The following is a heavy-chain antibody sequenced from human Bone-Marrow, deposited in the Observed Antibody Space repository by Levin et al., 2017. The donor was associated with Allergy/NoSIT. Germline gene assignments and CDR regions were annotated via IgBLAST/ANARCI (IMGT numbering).Heavy chain of an antibody. CDR1: GFTFSLFG. V-gene: IGHV3-23*01. Sequence: SCAGSGFTFSLFGMAWVRQAPGKGLDLVSTISGDGGTTYYADSVKGRFTVSRDNSNNMLYLRVSSLRADDTAFYYCARGITATRFLLENWGQGTLVTVSS. J-gene: IGHJ4*02. D-gene: IGHD1-20*01. CDR2: ISGDGGTT. CDR3: ARGITATRFLLEN.